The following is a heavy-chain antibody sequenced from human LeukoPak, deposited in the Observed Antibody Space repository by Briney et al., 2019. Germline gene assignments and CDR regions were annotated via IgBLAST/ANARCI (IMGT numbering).Heavy chain of an antibody. J-gene: IGHJ2*01. V-gene: IGHV4-39*01. D-gene: IGHD1-26*01. CDR2: IYYSGST. CDR3: ARHIGSFTYWYFDL. CDR1: GGSISSSSYY. Sequence: SETLSLTCTVSGGSISSSSYYWGWIRQPPGKRLEWIGSIYYSGSTYYNPSLKSRVTISVDTSKNQFSLKLSSVTAADTAVYYCARHIGSFTYWYFDLWGRGTLVTVSS.